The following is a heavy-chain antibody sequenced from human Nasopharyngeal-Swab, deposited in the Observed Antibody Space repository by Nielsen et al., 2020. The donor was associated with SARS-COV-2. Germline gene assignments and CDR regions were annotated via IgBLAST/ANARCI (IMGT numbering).Heavy chain of an antibody. D-gene: IGHD2-15*01. J-gene: IGHJ6*03. CDR1: GYSFTTFW. Sequence: KVSCKGSGYSFTTFWITWVRQMPGKGLEWMGIIHPDDSDTRYSPSFQGQVIFSVDTSTSTTNLQWSSLKASDTAMYYCARLRGGAFYYDYLVVWGKGTTVTVSS. CDR2: IHPDDSDT. V-gene: IGHV5-51*01. CDR3: ARLRGGAFYYDYLVV.